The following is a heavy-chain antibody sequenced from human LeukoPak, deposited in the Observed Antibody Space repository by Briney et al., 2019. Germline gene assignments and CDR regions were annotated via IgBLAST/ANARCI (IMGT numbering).Heavy chain of an antibody. CDR2: IGIAGDT. CDR3: ARGASYFDL. V-gene: IGHV3-13*01. J-gene: IGHJ2*01. CDR1: GFTFRSYD. Sequence: PGGSLRLSCAASGFTFRSYDMHWVRQAPGKGLEWVSAIGIAGDTYYPGSVRGRFTISRENAKNSLYLQMNSLRSEYTAVYYCARGASYFDLWGRGTLVTVSS.